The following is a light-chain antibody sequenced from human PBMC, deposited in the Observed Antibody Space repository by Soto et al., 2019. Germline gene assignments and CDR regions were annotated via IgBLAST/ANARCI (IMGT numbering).Light chain of an antibody. Sequence: EVVMTQSPATLSASPGERATLSCRASQSVNTNLAWYQKKPGQAPTVLVYAASTRATGIPDRFSGSGSGTDFTLTISSLQPEDFALYYCQEYNDWPRGTFGQGTKVDIK. CDR3: QEYNDWPRGT. J-gene: IGKJ1*01. V-gene: IGKV3-15*01. CDR2: AAS. CDR1: QSVNTN.